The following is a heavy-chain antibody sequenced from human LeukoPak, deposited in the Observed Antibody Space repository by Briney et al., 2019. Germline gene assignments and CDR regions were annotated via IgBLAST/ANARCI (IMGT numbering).Heavy chain of an antibody. Sequence: PGGSLRLSCAASGFTFSSYWMHWVRQAPGEGLVWVSRIKYDGTITNYADSVKGRFTISRDNGKNTLYLQMNSLRAEDTAVYYCAGASGGNRPFDYWGQGTLVTVSS. D-gene: IGHD1-14*01. CDR3: AGASGGNRPFDY. J-gene: IGHJ4*02. CDR1: GFTFSSYW. V-gene: IGHV3-74*01. CDR2: IKYDGTIT.